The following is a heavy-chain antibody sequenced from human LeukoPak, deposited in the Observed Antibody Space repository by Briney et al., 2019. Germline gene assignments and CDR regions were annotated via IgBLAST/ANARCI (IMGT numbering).Heavy chain of an antibody. V-gene: IGHV1-69*05. CDR2: IIPIFGTA. CDR3: ARGLPVPAALDY. D-gene: IGHD2-2*01. CDR1: GGTFSSYA. J-gene: IGHJ4*02. Sequence: SVKVSCKSSGGTFSSYAISWVRQAPGQGLEWMGRIIPIFGTANYAQKFQGRVTITTDESTSTAYMELSSLRSEDTAVYYCARGLPVPAALDYWGQGTLVTVSS.